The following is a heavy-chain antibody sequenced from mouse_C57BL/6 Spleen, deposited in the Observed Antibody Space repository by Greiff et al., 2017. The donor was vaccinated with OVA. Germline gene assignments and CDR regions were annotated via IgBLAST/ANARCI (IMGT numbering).Heavy chain of an antibody. D-gene: IGHD1-1*01. V-gene: IGHV14-4*01. Sequence: EVQLQQSGAELVRPGASVKLSCTASGFNIKDDYMHWVKQRPEQGLEWIGWIDPENGDTEYASKFQGKATITADTSSNTAYLQLSSLTSEDTAVYYCTTAAYGSSPAWLAYWGQGTLVTVSA. CDR1: GFNIKDDY. J-gene: IGHJ3*01. CDR3: TTAAYGSSPAWLAY. CDR2: IDPENGDT.